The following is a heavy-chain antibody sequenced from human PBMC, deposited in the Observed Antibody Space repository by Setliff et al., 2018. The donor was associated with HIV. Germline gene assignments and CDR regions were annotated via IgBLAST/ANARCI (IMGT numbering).Heavy chain of an antibody. CDR3: ILLGMHGAFDI. D-gene: IGHD7-27*01. Sequence: LRLSCAASGFNFKNAWMSWVRQAPGKGLEWVGRIKSRVDGETTAYAAPLKGRFTISRDDSKNTLYLQMDSLSTEDTAVYYCILLGMHGAFDIWGQGTMVTVSS. J-gene: IGHJ3*02. CDR1: GFNFKNAW. V-gene: IGHV3-15*01. CDR2: IKSRVDGETT.